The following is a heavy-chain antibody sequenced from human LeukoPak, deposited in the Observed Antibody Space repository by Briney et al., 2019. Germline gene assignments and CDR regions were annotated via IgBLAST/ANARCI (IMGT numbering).Heavy chain of an antibody. CDR1: GGSISSYY. D-gene: IGHD3-10*01. J-gene: IGHJ4*02. CDR3: AGTSMVRGVIDY. Sequence: PSETLSLTCTVSGGSISSYYWSWIRQPAGKGLEWIGRIYTSESTNYNPSLKSRVTMSVDTSKNQFSLKLSSVAAADTAVYYCAGTSMVRGVIDYWGQGTLVTVSS. V-gene: IGHV4-4*07. CDR2: IYTSEST.